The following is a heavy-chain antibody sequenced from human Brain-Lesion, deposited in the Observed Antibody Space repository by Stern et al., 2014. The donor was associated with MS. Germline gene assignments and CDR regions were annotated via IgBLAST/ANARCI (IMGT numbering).Heavy chain of an antibody. CDR3: ARFPASRPHVFDS. CDR2: SDHSGST. D-gene: IGHD6-13*01. CDR1: GGSISSSNW. J-gene: IGHJ4*02. Sequence: QVQLVESCPGLVKPSGTLSLTCAVSGGSISSSNWWSWVRQSPGKGLEWIGESDHSGSTIYNPSLKSRVTVSVDKSKNRFSLTRSSVTAADTAVYFCARFPASRPHVFDSWGQGTLVTVSS. V-gene: IGHV4-4*02.